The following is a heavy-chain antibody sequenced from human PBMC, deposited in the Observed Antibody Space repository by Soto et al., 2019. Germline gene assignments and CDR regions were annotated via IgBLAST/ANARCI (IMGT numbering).Heavy chain of an antibody. Sequence: EVQLLESGGGLVQPGGSLRLSCAASGFTFSSYAMSWVRQAPGKGLEWVSAISGSGGSTYYADSVKGRFTISRDNPKNTLYLQMNSLRAEDTAVYYCAKSDASSSLRLSTFDLWGRGTLVTVSS. V-gene: IGHV3-23*01. D-gene: IGHD6-6*01. CDR1: GFTFSSYA. J-gene: IGHJ2*01. CDR3: AKSDASSSLRLSTFDL. CDR2: ISGSGGST.